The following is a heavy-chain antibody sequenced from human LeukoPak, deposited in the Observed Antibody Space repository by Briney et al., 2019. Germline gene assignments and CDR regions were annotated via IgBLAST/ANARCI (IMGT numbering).Heavy chain of an antibody. CDR3: ARLHSSGYYLYY. V-gene: IGHV4-30-4*01. D-gene: IGHD3-22*01. CDR2: IYYSGST. J-gene: IGHJ4*02. CDR1: GGSISSGDYY. Sequence: SETLSLTCTVSGGSISSGDYYWSWIRQPPGKGLEWIGYIYYSGSTYYNPSLKRPVTISVDTSKNQFSLKLSSVTAADTAVYYCARLHSSGYYLYYWGQGTLVTVSS.